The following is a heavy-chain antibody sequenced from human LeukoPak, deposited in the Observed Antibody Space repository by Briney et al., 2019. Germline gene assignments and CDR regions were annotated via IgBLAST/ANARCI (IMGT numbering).Heavy chain of an antibody. D-gene: IGHD6-13*01. CDR3: ARVVAGAAYYFYYMDV. Sequence: SETLSLTCTVSGGSISSGGYYWSWIWQPAGKGLGWIGRIYTSGSTNYNPSLKSRVTISVDTSQNQFSLKLSSVTAADTAVYYCARVVAGAAYYFYYMDVWGKGTTVTVSS. CDR2: IYTSGST. V-gene: IGHV4-61*02. J-gene: IGHJ6*03. CDR1: GGSISSGGYY.